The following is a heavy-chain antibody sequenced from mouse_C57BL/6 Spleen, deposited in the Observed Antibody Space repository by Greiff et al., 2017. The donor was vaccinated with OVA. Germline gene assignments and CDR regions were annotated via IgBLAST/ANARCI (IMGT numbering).Heavy chain of an antibody. D-gene: IGHD3-3*01. J-gene: IGHJ1*03. Sequence: EVQGVESGGGLVQPGGSLTLSCAASGFTFSDYGMAWVRQAPRKGLEWVAFISNFAYSIYYADTVTSRFTISRENAKNTLYLEMSSLRSEDTAMYYCARGWDWYFDVWGTGTTVTVSS. CDR3: ARGWDWYFDV. CDR1: GFTFSDYG. V-gene: IGHV5-15*01. CDR2: ISNFAYSI.